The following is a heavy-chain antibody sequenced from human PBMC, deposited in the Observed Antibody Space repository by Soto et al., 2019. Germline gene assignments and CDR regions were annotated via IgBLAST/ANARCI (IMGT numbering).Heavy chain of an antibody. CDR1: GFTFSSYG. Sequence: QVQLVESGGGVVQPGRSLRLSCAASGFTFSSYGMHWVRQAPGKGLEWVAVISYDGSNKYYADSVKGRFTISRDNSKNTLYMQMNSLRAEDTAVYYCAKDCGYSRPYYGMDVWGQGTTVTVSS. D-gene: IGHD6-13*01. CDR3: AKDCGYSRPYYGMDV. V-gene: IGHV3-30*18. CDR2: ISYDGSNK. J-gene: IGHJ6*02.